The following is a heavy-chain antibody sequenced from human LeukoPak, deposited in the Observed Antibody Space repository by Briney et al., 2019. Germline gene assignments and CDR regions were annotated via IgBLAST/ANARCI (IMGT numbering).Heavy chain of an antibody. D-gene: IGHD3-10*01. CDR3: ARRRRMVRGVITLDY. J-gene: IGHJ4*02. CDR1: GASFSGYY. Sequence: SETLSLTCAVYGASFSGYYWSWIRQPPGKGLEWIGEINHSGSTNYNPSLKSRVTISVDTSKNQFSLKLSSVTAADTAVYYCARRRRMVRGVITLDYWGQGSLVTVSS. CDR2: INHSGST. V-gene: IGHV4-34*01.